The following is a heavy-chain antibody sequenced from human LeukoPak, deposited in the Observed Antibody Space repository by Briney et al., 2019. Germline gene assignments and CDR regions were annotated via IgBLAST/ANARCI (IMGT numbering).Heavy chain of an antibody. CDR1: GFTFSSYA. D-gene: IGHD3-10*01. J-gene: IGHJ6*02. CDR2: ISGSGGST. V-gene: IGHV3-23*01. Sequence: GGSLRLSCAASGFTFSSYAMSWVRQAPGKGLEWVSAISGSGGSTYYADSVKGRFTISRDNSKNTLYLQMNSLRAEDTAVYYCAITYGSGRYYYGMDVWGQGTTVTVSS. CDR3: AITYGSGRYYYGMDV.